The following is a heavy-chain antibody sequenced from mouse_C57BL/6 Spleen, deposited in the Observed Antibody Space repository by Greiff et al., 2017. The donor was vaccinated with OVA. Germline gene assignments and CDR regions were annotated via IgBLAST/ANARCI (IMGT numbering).Heavy chain of an antibody. D-gene: IGHD1-1*01. V-gene: IGHV8-8*01. CDR1: GFSLSTFGMG. CDR2: IWWDDDK. CDR3: ARSTTPPYYYAMDY. J-gene: IGHJ4*01. Sequence: QVQLKESGPGILQPSQTLSLTCSFSGFSLSTFGMGVGWIRQPSGKGLEWLAHIWWDDDKYYNPALKSRLTISKDTSKNQVFLKIANVDTADTATYYCARSTTPPYYYAMDYWGQGTSVTVSS.